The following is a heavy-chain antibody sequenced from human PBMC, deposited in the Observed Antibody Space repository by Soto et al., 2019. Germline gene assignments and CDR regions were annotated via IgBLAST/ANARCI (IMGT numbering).Heavy chain of an antibody. CDR3: ARDRGGEQQLYELDWLDP. Sequence: TLSLTCAVSGGSISSSNWWSWVRQPPGKGLEWIGEIYHSGSTNYNPSLKSRVTISVDKSKNQFSLKLSSVTAADTAVYYCARDRGGEQQLYELDWLDPWGQGTMVTVYS. CDR1: GGSISSSNW. CDR2: IYHSGST. J-gene: IGHJ5*02. V-gene: IGHV4-4*02. D-gene: IGHD6-13*01.